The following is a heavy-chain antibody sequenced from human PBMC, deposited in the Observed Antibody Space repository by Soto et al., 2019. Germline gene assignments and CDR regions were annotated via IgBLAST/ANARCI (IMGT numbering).Heavy chain of an antibody. CDR2: IHYSGST. D-gene: IGHD4-17*01. CDR1: GGSISSGGYY. CDR3: ARAYGIWAFDI. V-gene: IGHV4-31*03. Sequence: QVQLQESGPGLVKPSQTLSLTCTVSGGSISSGGYYWSWIRQHPGKGLEWIGYIHYSGSTYYNPSLNSRVTISVRTSKNPFSLKLRSVTAADTAVYYCARAYGIWAFDIWGQGTMVTVSS. J-gene: IGHJ3*02.